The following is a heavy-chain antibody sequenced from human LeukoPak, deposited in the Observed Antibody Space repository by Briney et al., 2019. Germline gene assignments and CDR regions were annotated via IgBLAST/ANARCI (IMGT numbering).Heavy chain of an antibody. CDR1: AFTVSSNW. J-gene: IGHJ4*02. CDR3: ARGHTSSEY. Sequence: GGCLRPSCAVSAFTVSSNWMSWVRQAPGKGLEWVANIKQDGSETYYVDSVKGRFTISRDNPKSSLYLKMNSLRAEDTAVYYCARGHTSSEYWGQGSLVTVSS. D-gene: IGHD2-2*01. V-gene: IGHV3-7*04. CDR2: IKQDGSET.